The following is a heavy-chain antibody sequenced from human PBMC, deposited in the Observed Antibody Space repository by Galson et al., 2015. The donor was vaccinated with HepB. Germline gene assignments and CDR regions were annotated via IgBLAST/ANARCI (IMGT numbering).Heavy chain of an antibody. D-gene: IGHD2-2*02. CDR1: GDSVSSNSAA. CDR2: TYYRSKWYN. J-gene: IGHJ6*02. V-gene: IGHV6-1*01. Sequence: CAISGDSVSSNSAAWNWIRQSPSRGLEWLGRTYYRSKWYNDYAVSVKSRITINPDTSKNQFSLQLNSVTPEDTAVYYCARDIVVVPAAIVDYYYYGMDVWGQGTTVTVSS. CDR3: ARDIVVVPAAIVDYYYYGMDV.